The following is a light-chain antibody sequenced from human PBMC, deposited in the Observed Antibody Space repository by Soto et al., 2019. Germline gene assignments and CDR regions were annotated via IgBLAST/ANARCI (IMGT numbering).Light chain of an antibody. V-gene: IGKV3-20*01. J-gene: IGKJ1*01. CDR3: QQYGSSPPTWT. Sequence: EIVLTQSPAPLSFSPGERATLSCTASQTVSSYLAWYQQKPGQAPRLLIFGASSRATGIPDRFSGSGSGTDFTLTISRLEPEDFAVYYCQQYGSSPPTWTFGQGTKVDIK. CDR2: GAS. CDR1: QTVSSY.